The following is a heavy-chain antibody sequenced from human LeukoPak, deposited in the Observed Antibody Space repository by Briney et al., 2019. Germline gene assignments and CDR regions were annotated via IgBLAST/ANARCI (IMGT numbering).Heavy chain of an antibody. V-gene: IGHV3-23*01. CDR2: ISGSTSTT. D-gene: IGHD5-18*01. J-gene: IGHJ4*02. Sequence: PGGSLRLSCAASGFTFAGYAMSWVRQAPGKGLEWVSAISGSTSTTYYPDSVKGRFTISRDNSKNTLYLQMNSLRAEDTAVYYCAKGNIYGPFDYWGQGTLVTVSS. CDR1: GFTFAGYA. CDR3: AKGNIYGPFDY.